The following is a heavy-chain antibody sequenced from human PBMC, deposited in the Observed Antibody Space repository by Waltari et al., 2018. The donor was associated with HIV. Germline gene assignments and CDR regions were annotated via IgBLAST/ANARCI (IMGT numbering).Heavy chain of an antibody. CDR1: GGTFSDFF. CDR2: IDHRGNT. D-gene: IGHD3-3*01. Sequence: QVDLQQWGTKLVKPSETLSLNCAVYGGTFSDFFWSWIRQTPGKGLEWIGDIDHRGNTNYNPSLASRVTMAVDTSKNQFSLRVTSVTAADTALYFCARLSDSWSGHDFWGQGTLVTVSS. V-gene: IGHV4-34*02. J-gene: IGHJ4*02. CDR3: ARLSDSWSGHDF.